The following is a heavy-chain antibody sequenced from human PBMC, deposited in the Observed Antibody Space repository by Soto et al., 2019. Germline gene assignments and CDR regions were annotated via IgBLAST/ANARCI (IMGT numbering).Heavy chain of an antibody. D-gene: IGHD3-3*02. Sequence: QVQLVESGGGVVQPGRSLRLSCAASGFTFSSYGMHWVRQAPGKGLEWVAVISYDGSNQYYAASVKGRSTISRDNSKNALEMQMNSLGAEDTAGYYCAKDRVGFRGIRVAVPLTDYYDDGRDVLGQGTTVTVSS. CDR1: GFTFSSYG. J-gene: IGHJ6*02. CDR2: ISYDGSNQ. CDR3: AKDRVGFRGIRVAVPLTDYYDDGRDV. V-gene: IGHV3-30*18.